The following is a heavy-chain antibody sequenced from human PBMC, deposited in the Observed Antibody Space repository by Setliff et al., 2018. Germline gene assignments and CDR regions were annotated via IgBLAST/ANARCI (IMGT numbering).Heavy chain of an antibody. J-gene: IGHJ4*02. Sequence: LSLTCAVYGGSFSGYYWGWIRQPPGKGLERIGEINHSGSTNYNPSLKSRVTISVDTSKNQFSLKLSSVTAADTAVYYCASQEPLYSSGWYYFDYWGQGTLVTVS. V-gene: IGHV4-34*01. D-gene: IGHD6-19*01. CDR1: GGSFSGYY. CDR3: ASQEPLYSSGWYYFDY. CDR2: INHSGST.